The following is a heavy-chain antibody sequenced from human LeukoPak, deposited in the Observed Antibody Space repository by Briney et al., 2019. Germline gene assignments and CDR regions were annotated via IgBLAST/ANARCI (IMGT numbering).Heavy chain of an antibody. CDR1: GYTFTAYY. CDR3: ASARQWLVSRPFDP. CDR2: INPNSGGT. Sequence: ASEKVSCKASGYTFTAYYMHWVRQAPGQGLEWMGWINPNSGGTNYAPKFKGRVTMTRDTSISPAYMKLSWLRADDTAVYYCASARQWLVSRPFDPWGQGTLVTASS. V-gene: IGHV1-2*02. D-gene: IGHD6-19*01. J-gene: IGHJ5*02.